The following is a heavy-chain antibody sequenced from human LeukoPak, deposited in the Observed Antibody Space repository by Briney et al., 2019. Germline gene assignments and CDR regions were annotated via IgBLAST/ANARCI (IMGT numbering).Heavy chain of an antibody. CDR3: ARDPKTGSPDYFDY. Sequence: GTSLRLSCVTYGFTFNNYPMHWVRQAPGKGLEWVAVIGYDGRFKFHSDSVKGRFTISRDDSKNTLYLQMNSLRPEDTALYYCARDPKTGSPDYFDYWGQGTLVTVST. D-gene: IGHD3-10*01. CDR1: GFTFNNYP. V-gene: IGHV3-30*04. CDR2: IGYDGRFK. J-gene: IGHJ4*02.